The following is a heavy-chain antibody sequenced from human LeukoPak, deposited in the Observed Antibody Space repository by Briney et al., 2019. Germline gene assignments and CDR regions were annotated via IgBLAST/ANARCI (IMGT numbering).Heavy chain of an antibody. CDR2: MNPNSGNT. V-gene: IGHV1-8*03. J-gene: IGHJ6*03. Sequence: ASVKVSCKTSGYTFTIYNINWVRQATGQGLEWMGWMNPNSGNTGYAQKFQGRVTITRNTSISTSYMELSSLRSEDTAIYYCARADGSSSIDYYHLDVWGKGTTVTVSS. CDR1: GYTFTIYN. D-gene: IGHD6-6*01. CDR3: ARADGSSSIDYYHLDV.